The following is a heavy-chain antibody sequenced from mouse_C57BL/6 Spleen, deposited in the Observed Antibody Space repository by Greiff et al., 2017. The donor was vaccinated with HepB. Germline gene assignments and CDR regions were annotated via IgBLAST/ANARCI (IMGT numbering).Heavy chain of an antibody. CDR1: GYTFTSYW. V-gene: IGHV1-53*01. J-gene: IGHJ3*01. CDR3: ARGHYYHRTWFAY. CDR2: INPSNGGT. Sequence: VQLQQSGTELVKPGASVKLSCKASGYTFTSYWMHWVKQRPGQGLEWIGNINPSNGGTNYNEKFKSKATLTVDKSSSTAYMQLSSLTSEDSAVYYCARGHYYHRTWFAYWGQGTLVTVSA. D-gene: IGHD2-1*01.